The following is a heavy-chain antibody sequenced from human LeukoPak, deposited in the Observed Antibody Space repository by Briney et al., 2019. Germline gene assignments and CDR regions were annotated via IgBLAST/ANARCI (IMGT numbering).Heavy chain of an antibody. D-gene: IGHD4-17*01. Sequence: ASVKVSCKASGGTFSSYAISWVRQAPGQGLEWMGWISAYNGRTYYAQNPQGRVTMTTDTATSTAYMELRSLRSDDTAVYYCARTPHTDHGDYASTDYWGQGTLVTVSS. J-gene: IGHJ4*02. V-gene: IGHV1-18*01. CDR2: ISAYNGRT. CDR3: ARTPHTDHGDYASTDY. CDR1: GGTFSSYA.